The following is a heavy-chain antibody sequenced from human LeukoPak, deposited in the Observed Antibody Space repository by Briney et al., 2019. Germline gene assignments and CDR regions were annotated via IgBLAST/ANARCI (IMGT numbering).Heavy chain of an antibody. Sequence: NPSETLSLTCTVSGGSISSYYWSWIRQPPGKGLEWIGYIYYSGSTNYNPSLKSRVTISVDTSKNQFSLKLSSVTAADTAVYYCARGISLYYYDSSGYSPAPFDYWGQGTLVTVSS. D-gene: IGHD3-22*01. CDR1: GGSISSYY. V-gene: IGHV4-59*01. CDR3: ARGISLYYYDSSGYSPAPFDY. CDR2: IYYSGST. J-gene: IGHJ4*02.